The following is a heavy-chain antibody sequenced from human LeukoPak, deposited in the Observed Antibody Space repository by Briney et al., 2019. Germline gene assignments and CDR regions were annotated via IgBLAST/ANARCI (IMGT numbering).Heavy chain of an antibody. D-gene: IGHD3-3*01. CDR1: GGTFSSYA. V-gene: IGHV1-69*10. Sequence: EASVKVSCKASGGTFSSYAISWVRQAPGQGLEWMGGIIPILGIANYAQKFQGRVTITADESTSTAYMELSSLRSEDTAVYYCARGWRDFWSGIHYYYYMDVRGKGTTVTVSS. CDR3: ARGWRDFWSGIHYYYYMDV. J-gene: IGHJ6*03. CDR2: IIPILGIA.